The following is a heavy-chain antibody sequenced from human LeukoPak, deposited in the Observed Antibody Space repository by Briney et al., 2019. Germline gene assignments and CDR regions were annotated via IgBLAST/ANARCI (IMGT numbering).Heavy chain of an antibody. CDR3: ARGSGDYCSGGSCYNYYYYYMDV. V-gene: IGHV1-2*02. J-gene: IGHJ6*03. Sequence: ASVKVSCKASGYTFTGYYMHWVRQAPGQGLEWMGWINPNSGGTNYAQKFQGRVTITRNTSISTAYMELSSLRSEDTAVYYCARGSGDYCSGGSCYNYYYYYMDVWGKGTTVTVSS. D-gene: IGHD2-15*01. CDR2: INPNSGGT. CDR1: GYTFTGYY.